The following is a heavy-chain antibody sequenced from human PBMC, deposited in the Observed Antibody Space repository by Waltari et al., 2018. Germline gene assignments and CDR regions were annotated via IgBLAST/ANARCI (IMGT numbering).Heavy chain of an antibody. J-gene: IGHJ5*02. Sequence: QVQLQESGPGLVKPSGTLSLTCAVSGGSISSSNWWSWVRQPPGKGMEWIGEIDQSGVTNYNPALKGRVTISVDKSKNQFSLKLSSVTAADTAVYYCARGLLWFGVPNWFDPWGQGTLVTVSS. CDR2: IDQSGVT. CDR3: ARGLLWFGVPNWFDP. CDR1: GGSISSSNW. D-gene: IGHD3-10*01. V-gene: IGHV4-4*02.